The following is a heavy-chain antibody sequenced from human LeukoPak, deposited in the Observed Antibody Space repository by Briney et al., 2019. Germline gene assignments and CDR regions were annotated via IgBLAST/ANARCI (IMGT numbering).Heavy chain of an antibody. Sequence: SSETLSLTCTVSGGSISSNNYYWGWIRQPPGKGLEWIGSIYYSGSTYYNPSLKSRVTISVDTSKNQFSLKLSSVTAADTAVYYCAREIRWFGEFGGLDYYYMDVWGKGTTVTVSS. CDR1: GGSISSNNYY. CDR2: IYYSGST. J-gene: IGHJ6*03. CDR3: AREIRWFGEFGGLDYYYMDV. V-gene: IGHV4-39*07. D-gene: IGHD3-10*01.